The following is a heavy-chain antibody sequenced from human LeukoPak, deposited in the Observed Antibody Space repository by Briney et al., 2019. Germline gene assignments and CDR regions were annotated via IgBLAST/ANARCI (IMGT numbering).Heavy chain of an antibody. D-gene: IGHD3-16*01. J-gene: IGHJ4*02. CDR3: ARVLGVIDGGYYFDY. V-gene: IGHV1-18*01. Sequence: ASVKVSCKASGYTFTSFGVSWVRQAPEQGLEWMGWISAYNGDTKHAQKVQGRVTMTTEESTSTAYMELRSLRSDDTAVYYCARVLGVIDGGYYFDYWGQGTLVTVSS. CDR1: GYTFTSFG. CDR2: ISAYNGDT.